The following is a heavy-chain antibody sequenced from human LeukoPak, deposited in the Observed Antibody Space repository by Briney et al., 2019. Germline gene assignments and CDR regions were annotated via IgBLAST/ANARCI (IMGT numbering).Heavy chain of an antibody. D-gene: IGHD5-18*01. Sequence: GGSLRLSCAASGFTFSSYAMSWVRQAPGKGLEWVSAISGSGGSTYYADSVKGRFTISRDNSKNTVYVQMNSLRAEDTAVYYCAKVVRVLHLWSLDYWGQGTLVTVSS. CDR1: GFTFSSYA. CDR2: ISGSGGST. CDR3: AKVVRVLHLWSLDY. V-gene: IGHV3-23*01. J-gene: IGHJ4*02.